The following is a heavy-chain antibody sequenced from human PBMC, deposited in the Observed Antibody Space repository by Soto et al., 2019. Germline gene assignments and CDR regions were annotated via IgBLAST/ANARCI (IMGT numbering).Heavy chain of an antibody. CDR2: INHSGST. CDR3: ARRGRYYGSGSYYNLIYYFDY. J-gene: IGHJ4*02. D-gene: IGHD3-10*01. CDR1: GGSFSGYY. V-gene: IGHV4-34*01. Sequence: SETLSLTCAVYGGSFSGYYWSWIRQPPGKGLEWIGEINHSGSTNYNPSLKSRVTISVDTSKNQFSLKLSSVTAADTAVYYCARRGRYYGSGSYYNLIYYFDYWGQGTLVTVSS.